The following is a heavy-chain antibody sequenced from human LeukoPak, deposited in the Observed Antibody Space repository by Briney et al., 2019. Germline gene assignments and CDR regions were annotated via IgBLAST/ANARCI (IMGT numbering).Heavy chain of an antibody. V-gene: IGHV3-30*19. J-gene: IGHJ6*04. CDR3: ARDKDRGSASEGVMDV. CDR1: GFTFSSYG. D-gene: IGHD3-10*01. CDR2: ISYDGSDK. Sequence: PRGSLRLSCAASGFTFSSYGMHWVRQAPGKGLEWVAVISYDGSDKYYTDSVKGRFTISRDNSKNTLRLQMNSLRAEDMAVYYCARDKDRGSASEGVMDVWGKGTTVTVSS.